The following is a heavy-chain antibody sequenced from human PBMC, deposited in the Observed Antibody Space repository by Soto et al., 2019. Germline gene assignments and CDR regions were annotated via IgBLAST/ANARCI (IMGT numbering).Heavy chain of an antibody. V-gene: IGHV3-23*01. Sequence: EVQLLESGGDLVQPGGSLRLSCAASGFAFANYAMTWVRQAPGKGLEWVSTIGGGGSTYYADPVKGRFTISRDNSKNTVYLQMNSLRAEDTAVYFCAKERLGRGADYWGQGTLVTVSS. J-gene: IGHJ4*02. D-gene: IGHD1-1*01. CDR3: AKERLGRGADY. CDR2: IGGGGST. CDR1: GFAFANYA.